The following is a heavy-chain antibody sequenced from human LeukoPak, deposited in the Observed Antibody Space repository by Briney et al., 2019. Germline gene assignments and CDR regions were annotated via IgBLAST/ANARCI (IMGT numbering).Heavy chain of an antibody. D-gene: IGHD1-26*01. CDR1: GGSFSGYY. CDR2: INQSGST. CDR3: ARGALEWELPPMRARKSYYFDY. J-gene: IGHJ4*02. V-gene: IGHV4-34*01. Sequence: SETLSLTCAVYGGSFSGYYWSWIRQPPGKGLEWIGEINQSGSTNYNPSLKSRVTISVDTSKNHFSLKLSSVTVADTAVYYCARGALEWELPPMRARKSYYFDYWGKGTLVTVSS.